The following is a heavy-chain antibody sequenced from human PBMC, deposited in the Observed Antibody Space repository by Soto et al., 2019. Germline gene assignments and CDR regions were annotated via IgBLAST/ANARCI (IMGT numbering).Heavy chain of an antibody. V-gene: IGHV1-2*04. D-gene: IGHD3-3*01. Sequence: ASVKVSCKASGYTFTGYYMHWVRQAPGQGLEWMGWINPNSGGTNYAQKFQGWVTMTRDTSISTAYMELSRLRSDDTAVYYCARERDYDFWSGPYYYYGMDVWGQGTTVTVSS. CDR3: ARERDYDFWSGPYYYYGMDV. J-gene: IGHJ6*02. CDR2: INPNSGGT. CDR1: GYTFTGYY.